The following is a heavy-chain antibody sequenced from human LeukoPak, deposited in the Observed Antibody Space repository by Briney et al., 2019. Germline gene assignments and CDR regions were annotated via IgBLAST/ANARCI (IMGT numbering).Heavy chain of an antibody. CDR1: GFTFSSYG. V-gene: IGHV3-30*18. CDR2: ILYDGSNK. D-gene: IGHD5-12*01. CDR3: AKLEGVATRYSEPVFDY. J-gene: IGHJ4*02. Sequence: GGALRLSCAASGFTFSSYGKHWVRQAPGKGLEWVAVILYDGSNKYYADSVKGRFTISRDNSKNTLYLQMNSLRAEDTAVYYCAKLEGVATRYSEPVFDYWGQGTLVTVSS.